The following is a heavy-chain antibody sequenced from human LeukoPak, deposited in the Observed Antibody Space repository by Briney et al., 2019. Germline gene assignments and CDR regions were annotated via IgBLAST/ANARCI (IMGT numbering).Heavy chain of an antibody. J-gene: IGHJ4*02. CDR2: IYYGGST. D-gene: IGHD2-15*01. CDR3: ARLLAGCPGGRCRAHFDY. Sequence: SETLSLTCSVSGDSINSNYWSWMRQPPGKGPEWIGYIYYGGSTNYNPSLKSRVSMSVDTPKNQFSLNLSSVTAADTAVYHCARLLAGCPGGRCRAHFDYWGQGTLVTVSS. V-gene: IGHV4-59*01. CDR1: GDSINSNY.